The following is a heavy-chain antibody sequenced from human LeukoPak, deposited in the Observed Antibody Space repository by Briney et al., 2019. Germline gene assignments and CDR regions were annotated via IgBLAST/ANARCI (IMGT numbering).Heavy chain of an antibody. V-gene: IGHV3-23*01. CDR1: GFTFSSYA. CDR3: AKTYDFWSGYYTGFDY. D-gene: IGHD3-3*01. Sequence: LTGGSLRLSCAASGFTFSSYAMSWVRQAPGKGLEWVSAISDSGGSTYYADSVKGRFTISRDNSKNTLYLQMNSLRAEDTAVYYCAKTYDFWSGYYTGFDYWGQGTLVTVSS. CDR2: ISDSGGST. J-gene: IGHJ4*02.